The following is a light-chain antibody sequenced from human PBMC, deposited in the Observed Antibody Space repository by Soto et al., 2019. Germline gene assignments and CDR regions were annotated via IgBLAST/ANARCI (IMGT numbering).Light chain of an antibody. V-gene: IGLV2-14*03. Sequence: QSALTQPASVSGSPGHPITISCTGTTSYFGVYYYVSWFQQHPGKAPKLMIYDVTKRPSGVSNRFAGSMSGNTASLTIAGLQAEDEAHYYCGSYTSSNTLEMVFGGGTKVTVL. J-gene: IGLJ2*01. CDR3: GSYTSSNTLEMV. CDR2: DVT. CDR1: TSYFGVYYY.